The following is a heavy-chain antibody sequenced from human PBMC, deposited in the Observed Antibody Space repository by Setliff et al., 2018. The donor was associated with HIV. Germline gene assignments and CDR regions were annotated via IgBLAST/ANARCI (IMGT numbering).Heavy chain of an antibody. V-gene: IGHV3-48*01. CDR3: ASRSDY. Sequence: LRLSCAASGFTFSNAWMNWVRQAPGKGLEWISYISSSSSTIYYADSVKGRFTISRDNAKNSLYLQMNSLRAEDTAVYYCASRSDYWGQGTLVTVSS. CDR2: ISSSSSTI. J-gene: IGHJ4*02. CDR1: GFTFSNAW.